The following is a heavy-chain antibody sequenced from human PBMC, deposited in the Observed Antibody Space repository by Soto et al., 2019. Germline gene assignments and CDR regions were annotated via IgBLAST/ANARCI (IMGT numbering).Heavy chain of an antibody. CDR1: GYTFTSYA. Sequence: ASVKVSCKASGYTFTSYAMHWVRQAPGQRLEWMGWINAGNGNTKYSQKFQGRVTITRDTSASTAYMELSSLRSEDTAVYYCASEYCSGGSCPIYYGMDVWGQGTTVTVS. V-gene: IGHV1-3*01. J-gene: IGHJ6*02. CDR2: INAGNGNT. D-gene: IGHD2-15*01. CDR3: ASEYCSGGSCPIYYGMDV.